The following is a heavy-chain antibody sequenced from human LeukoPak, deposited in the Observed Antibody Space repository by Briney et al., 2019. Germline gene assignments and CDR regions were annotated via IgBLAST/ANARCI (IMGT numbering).Heavy chain of an antibody. CDR2: ISGSGGST. J-gene: IGHJ4*02. V-gene: IGHV3-23*01. Sequence: GGSLRLSCAASGFTFSSYAMSWVRQAPGKGLEWVSAISGSGGSTYYADSVKGRFTISRDKSKNTLYLQMNSLRAEDTAVYYCAKDRRGYSSSWYGYFDYWGQGTLVTVSS. CDR3: AKDRRGYSSSWYGYFDY. D-gene: IGHD6-13*01. CDR1: GFTFSSYA.